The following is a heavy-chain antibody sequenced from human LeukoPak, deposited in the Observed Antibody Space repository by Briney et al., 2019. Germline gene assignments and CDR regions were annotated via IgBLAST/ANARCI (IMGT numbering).Heavy chain of an antibody. CDR3: ARAPYSYGYPYYYYYYMDV. CDR1: GFTFSGYS. Sequence: GGSLRLSCAASGFTFSGYSMNWVRQAPGKGLEWVSYISSSSSTIYYADSVKGRFTISRDNAKNSLYLQMNSLRAEDTAVYYCARAPYSYGYPYYYYYYMDVWGTGTTVTVSS. D-gene: IGHD5-18*01. V-gene: IGHV3-48*01. J-gene: IGHJ6*03. CDR2: ISSSSSTI.